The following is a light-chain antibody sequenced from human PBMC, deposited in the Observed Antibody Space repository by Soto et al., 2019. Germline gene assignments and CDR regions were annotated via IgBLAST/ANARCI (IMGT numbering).Light chain of an antibody. Sequence: IHIAHGPSCLSASVRDRGTITGRASQGIRNGLVWYQHETGKAPKRLIYGASSLPSGVPSRFTGRESGTEFPLTITSLQADDFATYYCQQYDKYWTFGQGTKVDI. V-gene: IGKV1-17*01. J-gene: IGKJ1*01. CDR2: GAS. CDR3: QQYDKYWT. CDR1: QGIRNG.